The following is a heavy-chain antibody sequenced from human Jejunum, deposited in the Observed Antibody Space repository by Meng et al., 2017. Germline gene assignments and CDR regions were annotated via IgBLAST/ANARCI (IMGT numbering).Heavy chain of an antibody. CDR2: IWHYGSKV. J-gene: IGHJ4*02. CDR1: GFNITYYG. Sequence: VVVLGAGVVLRGKTPRLSFAASGFNITYYGMDWGGEAPGKGLEWVAVIWHYGSKVFYAYSVRGRFTISRDNSHNTVDLQMNRVSVDDTAVYFCLRGRDYWGQGTLVTVSS. D-gene: IGHD3-10*01. V-gene: IGHV3-33*01. CDR3: LRGRDY.